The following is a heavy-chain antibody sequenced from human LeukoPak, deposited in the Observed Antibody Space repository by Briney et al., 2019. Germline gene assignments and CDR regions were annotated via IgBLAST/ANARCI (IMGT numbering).Heavy chain of an antibody. J-gene: IGHJ6*03. CDR2: IYYSGST. CDR1: GGSISSSSYY. Sequence: SETLSLTCTVSGGSISSSSYYWGWIRQPPGKGLEWIGSIYYSGSTYYSPSLKSRVTISVDTSKNQFSLKLSSVTAADTAVYYCARTRSDFWSGYYYYYHYMDVWGKGTTVTVSS. CDR3: ARTRSDFWSGYYYYYHYMDV. D-gene: IGHD3-3*01. V-gene: IGHV4-39*01.